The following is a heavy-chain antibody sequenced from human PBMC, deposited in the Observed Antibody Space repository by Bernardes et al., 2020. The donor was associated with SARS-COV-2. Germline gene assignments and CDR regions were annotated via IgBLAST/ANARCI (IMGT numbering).Heavy chain of an antibody. V-gene: IGHV3-13*01. D-gene: IGHD3-22*01. J-gene: IGHJ2*01. CDR2: IGTAGDT. CDR3: ARVSYYDSSGYQSYYWYFEL. CDR1: GFTFSSYD. Sequence: GGSLRLSCAASGFTFSSYDMHWVRQATGKGLEWVSAIGTAGDTYYPGSVKGRFTISRENAKNSLYLQMNSLRAGDTAVYYCARVSYYDSSGYQSYYWYFELWGRGTLVTVYS.